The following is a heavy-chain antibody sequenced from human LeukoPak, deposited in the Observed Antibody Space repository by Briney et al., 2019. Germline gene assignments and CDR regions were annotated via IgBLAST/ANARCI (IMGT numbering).Heavy chain of an antibody. CDR3: ARSLPGTFFDF. V-gene: IGHV5-51*01. D-gene: IGHD1-7*01. J-gene: IGHJ4*02. CDR1: GYSFTTYW. CDR2: IYPGDSDT. Sequence: GESLKISCKGSGYSFTTYWIGWVRQMPGKGLEWMGIIYPGDSDTRYSPSFQGQVTISADKSFSTTYLQCSTLKASDTALYYCARSLPGTFFDFWGQGTLVTVSS.